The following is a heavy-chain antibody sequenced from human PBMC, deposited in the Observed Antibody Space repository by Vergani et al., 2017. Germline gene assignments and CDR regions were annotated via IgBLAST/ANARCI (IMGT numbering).Heavy chain of an antibody. J-gene: IGHJ3*02. CDR3: ARDHYGSGRNDAFDI. CDR1: GGSISSYY. V-gene: IGHV4-59*12. CDR2: IYYSGST. D-gene: IGHD3-10*01. Sequence: QLQLHKSGPGLVKPSETLSLTCTLSGGSISSYYWSWIRQPPGKGLEWIGYIYYSGSTNYNPSLKSRVTISVDTSKNQFSLKLSSVTAADTAVYYCARDHYGSGRNDAFDIWGQGTMVTVSS.